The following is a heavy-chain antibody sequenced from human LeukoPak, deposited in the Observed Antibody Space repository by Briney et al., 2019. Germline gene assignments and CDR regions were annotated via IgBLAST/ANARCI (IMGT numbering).Heavy chain of an antibody. CDR1: GFTFSSYS. V-gene: IGHV3-21*01. CDR2: ISSSSSYI. D-gene: IGHD4-17*01. CDR3: ARETADYGDYFFDY. Sequence: GGSLRLSCVASGFTFSSYSMNWVRQAPGKGLEWVSSISSSSSYIYYADSVKGRFTISRDNAKNSLYLQMNSLRAEDTAVYYCARETADYGDYFFDYWGQGTLVTVSS. J-gene: IGHJ4*02.